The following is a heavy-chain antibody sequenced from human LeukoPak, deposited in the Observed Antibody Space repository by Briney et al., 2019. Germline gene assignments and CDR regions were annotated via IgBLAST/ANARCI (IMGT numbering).Heavy chain of an antibody. V-gene: IGHV4-39*01. CDR3: ARGLDAARPADY. CDR2: IYYSGNT. D-gene: IGHD5-18*01. CDR1: GGSISSRTYY. J-gene: IGHJ4*02. Sequence: PSETLSLTCTVSGGSISSRTYYWGWIRQPPGKGLEWIGTIYYSGNTYYNSSLKSRVTISIDTPKNQFSLKLNSVTAADTAVYYCARGLDAARPADYWGQGTLVTVSS.